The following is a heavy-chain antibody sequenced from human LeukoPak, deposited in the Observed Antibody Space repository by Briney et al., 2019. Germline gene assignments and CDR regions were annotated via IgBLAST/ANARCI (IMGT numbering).Heavy chain of an antibody. CDR3: ARDLAATNWFDP. V-gene: IGHV3-74*01. CDR2: IDIDGTGT. CDR1: GFTFSNYW. Sequence: PGGSLRLSCATSGFTFSNYWMHWVRQAPGKGLVWVSRIDIDGTGTNYADPVKGRFTISRDNAKNTLSLQMNSLRAEDTAVYYCARDLAATNWFDPWGQGTLVTVSS. J-gene: IGHJ5*02. D-gene: IGHD6-25*01.